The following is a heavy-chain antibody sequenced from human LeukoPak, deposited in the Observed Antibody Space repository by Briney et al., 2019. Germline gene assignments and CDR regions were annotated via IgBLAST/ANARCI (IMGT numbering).Heavy chain of an antibody. CDR2: INPSGGST. J-gene: IGHJ6*02. D-gene: IGHD3-9*01. Sequence: ASVKVSCKASGYTFTSYYMHWVRQAPGPGLEWMGIINPSGGSTSYAQKFQGRVTMTRDTSTSTVYMELSSLRSEDTAVYYCARGMTYYDILTGYYNHLGMDVWGQGTTVTVSS. V-gene: IGHV1-46*01. CDR1: GYTFTSYY. CDR3: ARGMTYYDILTGYYNHLGMDV.